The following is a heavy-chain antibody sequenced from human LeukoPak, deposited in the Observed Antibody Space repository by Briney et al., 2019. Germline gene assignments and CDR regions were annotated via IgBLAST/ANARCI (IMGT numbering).Heavy chain of an antibody. D-gene: IGHD5-12*01. CDR1: GGSISSSSYY. Sequence: SETLSLTCTVSGGSISSSSYYWGWIRQPPGKGLEWIGSIYYSGSTYYNPSLKSRVTISVDTSKNQFSLKLSSVTAADTAVYYCARHYGGYANYRGQGTLVTVSS. V-gene: IGHV4-39*01. CDR2: IYYSGST. CDR3: ARHYGGYANY. J-gene: IGHJ4*02.